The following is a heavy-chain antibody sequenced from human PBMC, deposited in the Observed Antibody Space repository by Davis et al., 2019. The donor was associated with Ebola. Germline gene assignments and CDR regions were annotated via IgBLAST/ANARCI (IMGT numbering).Heavy chain of an antibody. CDR2: IYPGDSDT. J-gene: IGHJ6*02. CDR1: GYSFTSYW. D-gene: IGHD6-6*01. V-gene: IGHV5-51*01. Sequence: GESLKISCKGSGYSFTSYWIGWVRQMPGKGLEWMGIIYPGDSDTRYSPSFQGQVTISADKSISTAYLQWSSLKASDTAMYYCARHGIAARPRYYYYGMGVWGQGTTVTVSS. CDR3: ARHGIAARPRYYYYGMGV.